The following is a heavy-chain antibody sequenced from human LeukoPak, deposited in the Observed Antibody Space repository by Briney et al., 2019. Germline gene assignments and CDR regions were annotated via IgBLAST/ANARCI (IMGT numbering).Heavy chain of an antibody. V-gene: IGHV4-4*07. CDR3: ARVSYNAGSFISGGWFDP. D-gene: IGHD3-10*01. J-gene: IGHJ5*02. Sequence: PSETLSLTCDVSGGSTSRHYRSWIRLPAGKGLEWIGRVHTSGSPDYSPSLKSRVTMSVDTSKNQVSLRLSSMTAADTAVYFCARVSYNAGSFISGGWFDPWGQGIRVTVSS. CDR1: GGSTSRHY. CDR2: VHTSGSP.